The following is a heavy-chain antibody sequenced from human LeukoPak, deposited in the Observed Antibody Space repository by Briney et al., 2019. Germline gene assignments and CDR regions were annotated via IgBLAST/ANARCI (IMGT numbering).Heavy chain of an antibody. D-gene: IGHD4-23*01. CDR1: GGSLSRYY. V-gene: IGHV4-59*01. J-gene: IGHJ4*02. Sequence: SETLSLTCTISGGSLSRYYWTWARQPSGEGLEWIGCIYSSGSTNYNPSLKSRVTISIDTSKNQFSLNLSSVTAADTAVYYCAGGGGAGLADWGQGTLVTVSS. CDR2: IYSSGST. CDR3: AGGGGAGLAD.